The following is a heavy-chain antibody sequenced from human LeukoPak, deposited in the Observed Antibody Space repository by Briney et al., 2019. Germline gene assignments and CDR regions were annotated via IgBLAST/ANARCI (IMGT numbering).Heavy chain of an antibody. CDR1: GFTFDTYA. D-gene: IGHD5-18*01. V-gene: IGHV3-23*01. Sequence: GGSLRLSCAASGFTFDTYAMAWVRQAPGKGLQWVSTLTGRGDTTYYAESVKGRFTISRDNSKNMVYLQMNSLRVDDTAVYYCARDYGYTPYYFDYWGQGTLVTVPS. CDR3: ARDYGYTPYYFDY. J-gene: IGHJ4*01. CDR2: LTGRGDTT.